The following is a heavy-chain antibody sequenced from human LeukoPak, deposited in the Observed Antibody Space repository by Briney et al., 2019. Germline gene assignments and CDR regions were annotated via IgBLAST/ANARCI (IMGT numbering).Heavy chain of an antibody. V-gene: IGHV1-2*06. CDR1: GYTFTGYY. CDR3: ARVGYYESSGYYEY. CDR2: INPNSGDT. J-gene: IGHJ4*02. Sequence: ASVKVSRKASGYTFTGYYVHWVRQAPGQGLEWMGRINPNSGDTNYAQKFQGRVTMTRDTSISTVYMELSRLRSDDTAVYYCARVGYYESSGYYEYWGQGTLVTVSS. D-gene: IGHD3-22*01.